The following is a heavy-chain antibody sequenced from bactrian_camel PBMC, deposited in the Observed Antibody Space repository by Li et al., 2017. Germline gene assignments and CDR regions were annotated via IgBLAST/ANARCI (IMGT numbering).Heavy chain of an antibody. Sequence: HVQLVESGGGSVQAGGSLRLSCAASGYIFESCGMAWYRQAPGREREWVANITNVGTTNYVDSVKGRFAVSKGTAVNTFLLQMNSLKTEDTAVYYCVTAESLDCPYGYWYKYWGQGTQVTVS. J-gene: IGHJ4*01. D-gene: IGHD5*01. CDR3: VTAESLDCPYGYWYKY. CDR2: ITNVGTT. V-gene: IGHV3S53*01. CDR1: GYIFESCG.